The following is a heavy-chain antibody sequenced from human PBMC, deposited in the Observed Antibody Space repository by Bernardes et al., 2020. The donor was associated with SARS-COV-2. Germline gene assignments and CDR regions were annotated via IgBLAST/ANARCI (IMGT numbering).Heavy chain of an antibody. CDR2: ISWNSAGI. CDR1: GFTFDDYA. V-gene: IGHV3-9*01. J-gene: IGHJ4*02. D-gene: IGHD6-19*01. Sequence: GGSLRLSCAASGFTFDDYAMHWVRQAPGKGLEWVSGISWNSAGIGYADSVKGRFTISRDNAKNSLYLQMNSLRAEDTALYYCAKDVPRRQWLVLPRGFDYWGQGTLVTVSS. CDR3: AKDVPRRQWLVLPRGFDY.